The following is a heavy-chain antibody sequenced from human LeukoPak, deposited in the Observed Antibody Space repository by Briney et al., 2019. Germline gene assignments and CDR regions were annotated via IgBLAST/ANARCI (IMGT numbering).Heavy chain of an antibody. CDR2: IYNSGST. D-gene: IGHD6-19*01. CDR3: ATAGEIGVAGHY. V-gene: IGHV4-59*01. CDR1: GFTISSYY. Sequence: SETLSVTCTVSGFTISSYYWSWIRQPPGKGLEWVGYIYNSGSTYYNPSLKSRVTISVDTSKNQLSLKLSTVTAADTAVYYCATAGEIGVAGHYWGQGTLVTVSS. J-gene: IGHJ4*02.